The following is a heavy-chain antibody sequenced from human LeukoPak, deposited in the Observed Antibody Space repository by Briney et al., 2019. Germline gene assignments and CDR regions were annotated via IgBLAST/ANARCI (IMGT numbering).Heavy chain of an antibody. CDR1: GFTFSSYA. D-gene: IGHD1-26*01. CDR2: IGGSGGST. CDR3: AKDSIVGATAYGY. V-gene: IGHV3-23*01. Sequence: PGGSLRLSCAASGFTFSSYAMTWVRQAPGKGLEWASIIGGSGGSTYYADSVKGRFTISRDNSKNTLYLQMNSLRAEDTAVYYCAKDSIVGATAYGYWGQGTLVTVSS. J-gene: IGHJ4*02.